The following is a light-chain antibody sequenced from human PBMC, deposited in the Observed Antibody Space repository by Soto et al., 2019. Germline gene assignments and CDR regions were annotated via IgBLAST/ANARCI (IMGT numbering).Light chain of an antibody. CDR3: HQYDKSPWT. V-gene: IGKV3-20*01. J-gene: IGKJ1*01. Sequence: EIVLTQSPGTLSLSPGERATLSCRASQSVSSSYLAWYQQKPGQAPRLLIYGASSRATGIPDRFSGSGSGTDFTLTISRLEPEDFAVDYCHQYDKSPWTFGQGTKVEIK. CDR1: QSVSSSY. CDR2: GAS.